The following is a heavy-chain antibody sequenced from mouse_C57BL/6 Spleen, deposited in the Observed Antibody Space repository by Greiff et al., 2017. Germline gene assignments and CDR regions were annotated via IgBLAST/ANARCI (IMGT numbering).Heavy chain of an antibody. J-gene: IGHJ4*01. D-gene: IGHD1-1*01. Sequence: EVKLVESGPELVKPGASVKISCKASGYSFTDYNMNWVKQSNGKSLEWIGVINPNYGTTSYNQKFKGKATLTVDQSSSTAYMQLNSLTSEDSAVYYCARKGYYGSNYAMDYWGQGTSVTVSS. V-gene: IGHV1-39*01. CDR2: INPNYGTT. CDR1: GYSFTDYN. CDR3: ARKGYYGSNYAMDY.